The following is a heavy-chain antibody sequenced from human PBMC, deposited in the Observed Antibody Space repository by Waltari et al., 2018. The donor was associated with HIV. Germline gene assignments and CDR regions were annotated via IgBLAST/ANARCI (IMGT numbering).Heavy chain of an antibody. Sequence: EVQLFESGGGLVQPGGSLRLSCAASGFTFSSYAMRWVRQAPGKGLEWVSAISGSGGSTYYADSVKGRFTISRDNSKNTLYLQMNSLRAEDTAVYYCAKVRYSGSYFDYWGQGTLVTVSS. V-gene: IGHV3-23*01. CDR1: GFTFSSYA. CDR2: ISGSGGST. CDR3: AKVRYSGSYFDY. J-gene: IGHJ4*02. D-gene: IGHD1-26*01.